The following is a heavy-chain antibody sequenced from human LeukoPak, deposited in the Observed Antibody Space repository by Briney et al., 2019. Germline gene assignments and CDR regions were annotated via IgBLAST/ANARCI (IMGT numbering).Heavy chain of an antibody. J-gene: IGHJ4*02. CDR1: GGTFNNYA. V-gene: IGHV1-69*05. CDR3: ARGGDVVVPAAPGAWYFDY. CDR2: IIAIFGTA. Sequence: SVKVSCKASGGTFNNYALSWVRQAPGQGLEWMGGIIAIFGTANYAQKFQGRVTITTDVSTSTAYMELSSLRSEDTAVYYCARGGDVVVPAAPGAWYFDYWGQGTLVTVSS. D-gene: IGHD2-2*01.